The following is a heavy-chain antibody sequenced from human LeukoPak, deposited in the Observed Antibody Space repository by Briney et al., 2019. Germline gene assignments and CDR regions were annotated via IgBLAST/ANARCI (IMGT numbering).Heavy chain of an antibody. Sequence: PPETLSLTCTVSGGSIRSSYYYWGWIRQPPGTGLEWIGSIYDSGSTYYNPSLKSRVTISVDASKNQFSLKLSSVTAADTAVYYCARDSYYDSSGYYGLDYWGQGTLVTVSS. CDR2: IYDSGST. CDR1: GGSIRSSYYY. CDR3: ARDSYYDSSGYYGLDY. D-gene: IGHD3-22*01. V-gene: IGHV4-39*07. J-gene: IGHJ4*02.